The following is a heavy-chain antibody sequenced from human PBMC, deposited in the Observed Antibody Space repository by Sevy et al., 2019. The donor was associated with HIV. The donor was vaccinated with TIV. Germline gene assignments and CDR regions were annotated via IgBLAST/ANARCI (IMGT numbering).Heavy chain of an antibody. CDR3: ARQGQFGWFDP. V-gene: IGHV5-51*01. CDR2: IYPGDSDT. CDR1: GYKFTTYW. Sequence: GESLKISCKGSGYKFTTYWIGWVRQMPGKGLEWMGIIYPGDSDTRYSPSFQGQVTISAAKSISTTYLQLSSLEASDTAMYYCARQGQFGWFDPWGQRTLVTVSS. D-gene: IGHD3-3*01. J-gene: IGHJ5*02.